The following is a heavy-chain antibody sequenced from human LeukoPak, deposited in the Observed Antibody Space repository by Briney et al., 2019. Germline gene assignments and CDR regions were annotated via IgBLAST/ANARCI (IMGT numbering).Heavy chain of an antibody. D-gene: IGHD4-17*01. CDR1: GGSFSGYY. CDR3: ARGTLDYGDYAPMNFDY. V-gene: IGHV4-34*01. Sequence: SETLSLTCAVYGGSFSGYYWSWIRQPPGKGPEWIGEINHSGSTNYNPSLKSRVTISVDTSKNQFSLKLSSVTAADTAVYYCARGTLDYGDYAPMNFDYWGQGTLVTVSS. CDR2: INHSGST. J-gene: IGHJ4*02.